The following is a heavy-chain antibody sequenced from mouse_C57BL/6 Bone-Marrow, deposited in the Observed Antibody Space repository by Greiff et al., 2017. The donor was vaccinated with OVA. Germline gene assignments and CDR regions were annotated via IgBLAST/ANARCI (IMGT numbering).Heavy chain of an antibody. CDR2: IDPSDSYT. CDR1: GYTFTSYW. V-gene: IGHV1-69*01. D-gene: IGHD3-2*02. Sequence: QVQLQQPGAELVKPGASVKLSCKASGYTFTSYWMHWVKQRPGQGLEWIGEIDPSDSYTNYNQKFKGKSTLTVDKSSSTAYMQLSSLTSEDSAVYYCARKGWYYFDYWGQGTTLTVSS. CDR3: ARKGWYYFDY. J-gene: IGHJ2*01.